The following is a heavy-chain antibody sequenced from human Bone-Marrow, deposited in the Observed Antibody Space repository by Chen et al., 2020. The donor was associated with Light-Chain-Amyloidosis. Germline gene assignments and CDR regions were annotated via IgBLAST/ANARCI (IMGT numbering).Heavy chain of an antibody. CDR3: ARRRDGYNFDY. D-gene: IGHD5-12*01. CDR1: GYTFPNYW. V-gene: IGHV5-51*01. CDR2: IYPDDSDA. Sequence: EVQLEQSGPEVKKPGESLKISCKGSGYTFPNYWIGWVRQMPGKGLEWMGVIYPDDSDARYSPSFEGQVTISAGTSITAADLQWRSLKASGTAMYYCARRRDGYNFDYWGQGTLVTVSS. J-gene: IGHJ4*02.